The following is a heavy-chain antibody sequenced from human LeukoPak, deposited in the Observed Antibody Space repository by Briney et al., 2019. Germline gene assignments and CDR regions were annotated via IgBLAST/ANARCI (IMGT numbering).Heavy chain of an antibody. CDR2: IYYSGST. V-gene: IGHV4-59*12. CDR1: GGSISSYY. CDR3: ARGVAAASERALDI. J-gene: IGHJ3*02. D-gene: IGHD6-13*01. Sequence: SETLSLTCTVSGGSISSYYWSWIRQPPGKGLEWIGYIYYSGSTNYNPSLKSRVTISVDTSKNQFSLKLTSVTAADTAVYYCARGVAAASERALDIWGQGTMVTVSS.